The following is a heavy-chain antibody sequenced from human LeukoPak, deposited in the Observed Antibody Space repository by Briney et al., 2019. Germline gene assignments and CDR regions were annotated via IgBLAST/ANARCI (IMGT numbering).Heavy chain of an antibody. V-gene: IGHV4-39*01. Sequence: PSETLSLTCTVSGGSISSSSFYWGWIRQTPGKGLEWIGGVYYSGSIYYSPSLESRVTLSADTSKNRFSLRLSSVTAADTAVYYCARQLSGADSNHEEFDYWGQGTLVTVSS. CDR2: VYYSGSI. D-gene: IGHD3-22*01. CDR3: ARQLSGADSNHEEFDY. CDR1: GGSISSSSFY. J-gene: IGHJ4*02.